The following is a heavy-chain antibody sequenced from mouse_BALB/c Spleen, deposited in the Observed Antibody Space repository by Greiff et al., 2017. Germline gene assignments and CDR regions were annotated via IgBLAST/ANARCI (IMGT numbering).Heavy chain of an antibody. Sequence: EVKVVESGGGLVKPGGSLKLSCAASGFTFSSYAMSWVRQTPEKRLEWVASISSGGSTYYPDSVKGRFTISRDNARNILYLQMSSLRSEDTAMYYCARALRLEYYYAMDYWGQGTSVTVSS. D-gene: IGHD2-4*01. CDR2: ISSGGST. J-gene: IGHJ4*01. CDR3: ARALRLEYYYAMDY. CDR1: GFTFSSYA. V-gene: IGHV5-6-5*01.